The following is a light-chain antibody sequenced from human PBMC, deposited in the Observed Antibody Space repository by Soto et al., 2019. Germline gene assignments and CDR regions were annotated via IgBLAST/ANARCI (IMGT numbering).Light chain of an antibody. CDR3: ISYTGSSAPV. V-gene: IGLV2-14*01. CDR1: SSDVGGYNY. J-gene: IGLJ3*02. CDR2: EVS. Sequence: QSALTQPASVSGSPGQSITISCTGTSSDVGGYNYVSWYQHHPGKAPKLMIYEVSNRPSGVSNRFSGSKSGNTASLTISGLQAEDEADYYCISYTGSSAPVFGGGTQLTVL.